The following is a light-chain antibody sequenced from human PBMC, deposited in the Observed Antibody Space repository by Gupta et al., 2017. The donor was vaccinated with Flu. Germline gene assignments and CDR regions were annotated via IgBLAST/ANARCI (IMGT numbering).Light chain of an antibody. V-gene: IGLV2-8*01. Sequence: QSALTQPPPASGSPGPSVTIPCTGTSSDVGGYNYVSWYQQHPGEVPKLMIYEVSRRPSGVPDRFSGSKSDNTASLTVSGLQAEDEADYYCSSYAGNFNLVFGGGTKLTVL. J-gene: IGLJ3*02. CDR3: SSYAGNFNLV. CDR2: EVS. CDR1: SSDVGGYNY.